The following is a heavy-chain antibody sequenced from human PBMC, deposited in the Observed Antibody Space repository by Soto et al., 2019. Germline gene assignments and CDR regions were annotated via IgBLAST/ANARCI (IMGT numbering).Heavy chain of an antibody. CDR2: ISYDGSNK. J-gene: IGHJ6*03. CDR3: AKLDIVVVVAASYYMDV. D-gene: IGHD2-15*01. CDR1: GFTFSSYV. Sequence: GGSLRLSCAASGFTFSSYVMHWVRQAPGKGLEWVAVISYDGSNKYYADSVKGRFTISRDNSKNTLYLQMNSLRAEDTAVYYCAKLDIVVVVAASYYMDVWGKGTTVTVSS. V-gene: IGHV3-30*18.